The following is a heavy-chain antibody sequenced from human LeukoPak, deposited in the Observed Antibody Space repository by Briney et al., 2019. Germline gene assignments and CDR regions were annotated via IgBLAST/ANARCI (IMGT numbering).Heavy chain of an antibody. J-gene: IGHJ5*02. CDR2: FDSEDGET. CDR1: GYTLTELS. D-gene: IGHD2-2*01. CDR3: ATVKSCSSTSCYSDYGAPHNWFDP. V-gene: IGHV1-24*01. Sequence: GASVKVSCKVSGYTLTELSMHWVRQAPGKGLEWMGGFDSEDGETIYAQKFQGRVTMTEDTSTDTAYMELSSLRSEDTAVYYCATVKSCSSTSCYSDYGAPHNWFDPWGQGTLVTVSS.